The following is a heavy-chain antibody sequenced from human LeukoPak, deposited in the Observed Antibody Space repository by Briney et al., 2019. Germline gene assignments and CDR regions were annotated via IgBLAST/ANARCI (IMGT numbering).Heavy chain of an antibody. D-gene: IGHD3-22*01. V-gene: IGHV3-21*01. Sequence: GGSLRLSCAASGFTFSSYSMNWVRQAPGKGLEWVSSISSSSSYIYYADSVKGRFTISRDNAKNTLYLQMNSLRAEDTAVYYCARSRRGPEYYYDSSGHALSYWGQGTLVTVSS. J-gene: IGHJ4*02. CDR3: ARSRRGPEYYYDSSGHALSY. CDR1: GFTFSSYS. CDR2: ISSSSSYI.